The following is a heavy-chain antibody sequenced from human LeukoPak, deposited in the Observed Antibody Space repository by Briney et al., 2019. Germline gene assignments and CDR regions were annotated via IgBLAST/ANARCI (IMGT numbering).Heavy chain of an antibody. V-gene: IGHV4-39*01. CDR2: IYHSGSI. CDR3: ARLPGYYYYYYYMDV. CDR1: GDSLGSGMYY. J-gene: IGHJ6*03. D-gene: IGHD3-10*01. Sequence: SETLSLTCTVSGDSLGSGMYYWGWIRQAPGKGLTWIGSIYHSGSIFYNASFESRVAMSVDPSNNQFSLRLTSVTAADTAVYYCARLPGYYYYYYYMDVWGKGTTVTVSS.